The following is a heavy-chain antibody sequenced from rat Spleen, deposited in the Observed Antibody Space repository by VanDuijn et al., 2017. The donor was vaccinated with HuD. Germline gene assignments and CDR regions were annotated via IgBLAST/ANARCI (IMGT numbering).Heavy chain of an antibody. CDR1: GFTFSSFA. Sequence: EVQLVESDGGLVQPGRSLKLSCAASGFTFSSFAMAWVRQAPTKGLEWVATISYDGSSTYYRDSVKGRFTISRDNAKSTLYLQMDSLRSEDTASYYCARHGVYYGSPYVMDAWGQGASVTVSS. CDR2: ISYDGSST. V-gene: IGHV5-29*01. CDR3: ARHGVYYGSPYVMDA. J-gene: IGHJ4*01. D-gene: IGHD1-6*01.